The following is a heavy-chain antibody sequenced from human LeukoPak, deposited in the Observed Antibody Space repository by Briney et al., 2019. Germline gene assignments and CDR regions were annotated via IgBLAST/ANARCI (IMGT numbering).Heavy chain of an antibody. J-gene: IGHJ6*02. CDR1: GYTFTSYA. CDR2: INTNTGNP. Sequence: ASVKVSCKASGYTFTSYAMKWVRQAPGQGLEWMGWINTNTGNPTYAQGFTGRFVFSLDTSVSTAYLQISSLKAEDTAVYYCARAPVSWGFHYYYGMDVWGQGTTVTVSS. CDR3: ARAPVSWGFHYYYGMDV. D-gene: IGHD7-27*01. V-gene: IGHV7-4-1*02.